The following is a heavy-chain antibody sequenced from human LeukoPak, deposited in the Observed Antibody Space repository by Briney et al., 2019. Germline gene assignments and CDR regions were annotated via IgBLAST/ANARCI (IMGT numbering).Heavy chain of an antibody. CDR2: ISAYNGNT. J-gene: IGHJ6*03. Sequence: GASVKVSCKASGYTFTSYGISWVRQAPGQGLEWMGWISAYNGNTNYAQKLQGRVTMTTDTSTSTAYMELSSLRSEDTAVYYCARSLAAAGYYYYYYMDVWGKGTTVTISS. CDR3: ARSLAAAGYYYYYYMDV. V-gene: IGHV1-18*01. D-gene: IGHD6-13*01. CDR1: GYTFTSYG.